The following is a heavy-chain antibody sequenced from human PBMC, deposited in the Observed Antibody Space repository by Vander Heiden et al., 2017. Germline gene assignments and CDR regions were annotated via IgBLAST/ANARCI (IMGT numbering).Heavy chain of an antibody. Sequence: QLQLQESGPRLVQPSESLSLTCTVSGGSISSSSYYLGWIRQPAGKGLEWIGSIYDSGSTYYNPSLKSRVTISVDTSKNQFSLKLSSVTAADTAVYYCARRGGSGSYSDYWGQGTLVTVSS. J-gene: IGHJ4*02. V-gene: IGHV4-39*01. CDR1: GGSISSSSYY. CDR2: IYDSGST. CDR3: ARRGGSGSYSDY. D-gene: IGHD1-26*01.